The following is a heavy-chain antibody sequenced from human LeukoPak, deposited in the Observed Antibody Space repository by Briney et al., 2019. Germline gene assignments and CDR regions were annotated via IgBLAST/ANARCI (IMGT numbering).Heavy chain of an antibody. Sequence: SETLSLTCTVSGGSISSSSYYWGWIRQPPGKGLEWIGSIYYSGSTYYNPSLKSRVTISVDTSKNQFSLKLSSVTAADTAAYYCARHGTQAVAGNFDYWGQGTLVTVSS. J-gene: IGHJ4*02. CDR1: GGSISSSSYY. CDR3: ARHGTQAVAGNFDY. D-gene: IGHD6-19*01. CDR2: IYYSGST. V-gene: IGHV4-39*01.